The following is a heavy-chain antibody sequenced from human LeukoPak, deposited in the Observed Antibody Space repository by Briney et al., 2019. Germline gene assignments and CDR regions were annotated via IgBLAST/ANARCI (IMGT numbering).Heavy chain of an antibody. CDR3: ARDSDVVPAYYFDY. J-gene: IGHJ4*02. CDR1: GFTFSYYY. V-gene: IGHV3-11*04. D-gene: IGHD2-2*01. Sequence: PGGSLRLSCAPSGFTFSYYYTSWIRQAPRKGLEGVSYISSSGSTIYYADSVKGRFTISRDNAKNSLYLQMNSLRAEDTAVYYCARDSDVVPAYYFDYWGQGTLVTVSS. CDR2: ISSSGSTI.